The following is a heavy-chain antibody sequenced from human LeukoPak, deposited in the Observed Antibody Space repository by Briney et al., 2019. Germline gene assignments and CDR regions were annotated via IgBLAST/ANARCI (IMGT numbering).Heavy chain of an antibody. D-gene: IGHD1-26*01. CDR1: GFTFSNNG. CDR2: TRYDKSKT. CDR3: AKARYSGSPALDL. J-gene: IGHJ5*02. V-gene: IGHV3-30*02. Sequence: GGSLRLSCAASGFTFSNNGMHWVRQTPGKGLEWVSLTRYDKSKTFYGDSVRGRFTISRDNSKNTLYLQMNSLTTDDSAVYYCAKARYSGSPALDLWGQGTLVTVSS.